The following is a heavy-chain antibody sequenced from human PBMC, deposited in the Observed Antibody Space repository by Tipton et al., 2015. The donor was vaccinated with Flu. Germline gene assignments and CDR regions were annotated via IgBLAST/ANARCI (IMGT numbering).Heavy chain of an antibody. CDR3: ARSTYHYGSGSSDY. CDR1: GDSISSGYY. Sequence: GLVKPSETLSLTCSVSGDSISSGYYWGWIRQPPGKGLEWIGCISHSGRTYYNPSLKSRVTISVDTAKNQFSQRLSSVTAADTAVYYCARSTYHYGSGSSDYWGQGTLVTVSS. CDR2: ISHSGRT. J-gene: IGHJ4*02. D-gene: IGHD3-10*01. V-gene: IGHV4-38-2*01.